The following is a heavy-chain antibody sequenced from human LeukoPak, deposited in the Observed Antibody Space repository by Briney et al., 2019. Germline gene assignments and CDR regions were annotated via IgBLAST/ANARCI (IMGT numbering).Heavy chain of an antibody. CDR2: ISGSGDRT. J-gene: IGHJ4*02. CDR3: AKIVKVAAFYFDY. V-gene: IGHV3-23*01. Sequence: ISGSGDRTDYADSVKGRFSISSDNSKNTLYLHMNSLRADDTAVYYCAKIVKVAAFYFDYWGQGTLVTVSS. D-gene: IGHD6-19*01.